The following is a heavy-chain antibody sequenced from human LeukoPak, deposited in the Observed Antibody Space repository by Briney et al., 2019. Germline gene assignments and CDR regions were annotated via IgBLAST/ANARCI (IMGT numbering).Heavy chain of an antibody. Sequence: GGSLRLSCVASGFSFSYAWMSWVRQAPGKGLQWVGHIRSETDGATTDYAAAVQGRFTISRDDSKKMLYLEMNSLETEDTAVYYCTTDLNQRLKWFGNPLDHWGQGTPVTVSS. V-gene: IGHV3-15*01. D-gene: IGHD3-10*01. CDR2: IRSETDGATT. CDR3: TTDLNQRLKWFGNPLDH. J-gene: IGHJ4*02. CDR1: GFSFSYAW.